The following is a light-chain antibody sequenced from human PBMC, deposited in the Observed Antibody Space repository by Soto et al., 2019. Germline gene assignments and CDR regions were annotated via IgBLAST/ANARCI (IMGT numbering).Light chain of an antibody. V-gene: IGLV2-14*01. J-gene: IGLJ1*01. Sequence: QSVLTQPASVSGSPGQSITISCTGTSSDVGGYNYVSWYQQHPGKAPKLMIYEVSNRPLGVSNRFSGSKSGNTASLTIPGLQAEDEADYYCTSYTSSSTLDVFGTGTKVT. CDR1: SSDVGGYNY. CDR3: TSYTSSSTLDV. CDR2: EVS.